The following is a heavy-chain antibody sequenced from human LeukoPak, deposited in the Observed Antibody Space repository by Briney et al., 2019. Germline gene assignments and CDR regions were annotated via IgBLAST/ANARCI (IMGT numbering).Heavy chain of an antibody. CDR3: ARVRFTVTTVYFDY. J-gene: IGHJ4*02. Sequence: PSETLSLTCTVSGGSISSYYWSWIRQPAGKGLEWIGRIYTSGSTNYNPSLKSRVTMSVGTSKNQFSLKLSSVTAADTAVYYCARVRFTVTTVYFDYWGQGTLVTVSS. D-gene: IGHD4-17*01. CDR2: IYTSGST. CDR1: GGSISSYY. V-gene: IGHV4-4*07.